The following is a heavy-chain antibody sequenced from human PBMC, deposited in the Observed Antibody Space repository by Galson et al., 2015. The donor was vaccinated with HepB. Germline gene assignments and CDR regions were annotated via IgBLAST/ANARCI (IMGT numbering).Heavy chain of an antibody. V-gene: IGHV3-23*01. CDR2: IGGSGGST. J-gene: IGHJ4*02. CDR1: GFTFSSYA. Sequence: SLRLSCAASGFTFSSYAMSWVRQAPGKGLEWVSAIGGSGGSTYYADSVKGRFTISRDNSKNTLYLQMNSLRAEDTAVYYCTRHWGYSHVVVTKPFDYWGQGTLVTVSS. CDR3: TRHWGYSHVVVTKPFDY. D-gene: IGHD3-22*01.